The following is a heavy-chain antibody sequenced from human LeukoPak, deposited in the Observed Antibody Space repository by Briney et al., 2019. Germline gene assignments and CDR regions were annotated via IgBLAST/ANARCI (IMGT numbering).Heavy chain of an antibody. J-gene: IGHJ4*02. Sequence: GGSRRLSCAASGLTFSSYVMSWVRQAPGKGLEWVSSISGSGGSTYYADSVKGRFTISRDNSKNTLYLQTNSLRAEDTAVYFCANPPYGDPTGGIFDYWGQGTLVTVSS. D-gene: IGHD4-17*01. V-gene: IGHV3-23*01. CDR3: ANPPYGDPTGGIFDY. CDR1: GLTFSSYV. CDR2: ISGSGGST.